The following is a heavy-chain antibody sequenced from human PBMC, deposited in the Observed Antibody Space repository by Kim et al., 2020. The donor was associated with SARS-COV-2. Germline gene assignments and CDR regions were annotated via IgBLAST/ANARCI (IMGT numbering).Heavy chain of an antibody. D-gene: IGHD3-22*01. V-gene: IGHV3-23*01. CDR3: ANLRWYYYDSSGYYSDY. CDR1: GFTFSSYA. CDR2: ISGSGGST. Sequence: GGSLRLSCAASGFTFSSYAMSWVRQAPGKGLEWVSAISGSGGSTYYADSVKGRFTISRDNSKNTLYLQMNSLRAEDTAVYYCANLRWYYYDSSGYYSDYWGQGTLVTVSS. J-gene: IGHJ4*02.